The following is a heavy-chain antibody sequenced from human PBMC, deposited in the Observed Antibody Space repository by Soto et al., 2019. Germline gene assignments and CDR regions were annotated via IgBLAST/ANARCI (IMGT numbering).Heavy chain of an antibody. J-gene: IGHJ5*02. CDR2: IYHSGGT. D-gene: IGHD2-8*02. CDR3: ARDSLTGNWFDP. V-gene: IGHV4-30-2*06. CDR1: GGSISSGGYS. Sequence: QLQLQESGSGLVKPSQTLSLTCAVSGGSISSGGYSWNWIRQLPGKGLEWIGYIYHSGGTLYNPSLKGRVTISVDKSRNQFSLTLTSVTAADTAVYYCARDSLTGNWFDPWGQGTLVTVSS.